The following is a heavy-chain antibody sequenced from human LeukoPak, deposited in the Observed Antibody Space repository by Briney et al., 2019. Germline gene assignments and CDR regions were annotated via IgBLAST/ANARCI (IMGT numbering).Heavy chain of an antibody. D-gene: IGHD1-7*01. CDR2: IYYSGST. J-gene: IGHJ6*03. CDR1: GGSISSHY. Sequence: SETLSLTCTVSGGSISSHYWSWIRQPPGKGLEWIGYIYYSGSTNYNPSLKSRVTISVDTSKNQFSLKLSSVTAADTAVYYCARTVTTAILYYYYYMDVWGKGTTVTVSS. CDR3: ARTVTTAILYYYYYMDV. V-gene: IGHV4-59*11.